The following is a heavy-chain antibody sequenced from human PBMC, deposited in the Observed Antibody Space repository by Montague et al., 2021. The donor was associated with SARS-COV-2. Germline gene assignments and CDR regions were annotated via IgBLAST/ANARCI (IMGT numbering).Heavy chain of an antibody. J-gene: IGHJ5*02. CDR1: GVSISRNNLY. D-gene: IGHD3-22*01. Sequence: TLSLTCTLSGVSISRNNLYWTWIRQPAGKGLDLIVRISTTGSPDYNLSPKSRVTLSLDTSKNQFSLRLISATAADTAMYYCTIEGHITTVCSGCPRNSFDPWGQGTMVTVSS. CDR3: TIEGHITTVCSGCPRNSFDP. CDR2: ISTTGSP. V-gene: IGHV4-61*02.